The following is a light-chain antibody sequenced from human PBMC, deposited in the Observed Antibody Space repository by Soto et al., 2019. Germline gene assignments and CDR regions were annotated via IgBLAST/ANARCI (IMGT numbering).Light chain of an antibody. CDR3: QQYNSYSGT. Sequence: DIKMTQSPSTLSASVGDRVTITCRASQSISSWLAWYQQKPGKAPKLLIYRASSLESGVPSRFSGSGSGTEFTLTISSLQPDDFATYSCQQYNSYSGTFGQGTKLEIK. J-gene: IGKJ2*01. CDR1: QSISSW. CDR2: RAS. V-gene: IGKV1-5*03.